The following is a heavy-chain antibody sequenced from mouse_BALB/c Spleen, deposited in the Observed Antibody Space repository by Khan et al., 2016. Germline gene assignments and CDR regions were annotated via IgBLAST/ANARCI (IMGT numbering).Heavy chain of an antibody. CDR1: GYTFSNYW. D-gene: IGHD2-14*01. CDR2: IFPGSGSP. J-gene: IGHJ2*01. CDR3: ARNYRYDNKYYCDY. V-gene: IGHV1-9*01. Sequence: QVQLQQSGSELMKPGASVKISCKATGYTFSNYWIEWIIQRPGHGLEWIGEIFPGSGSPNYYEKFKGKTTFTADTSSNTAYMHLSSLTSEDSAVYYCARNYRYDNKYYCDYWGQGTTLTVSS.